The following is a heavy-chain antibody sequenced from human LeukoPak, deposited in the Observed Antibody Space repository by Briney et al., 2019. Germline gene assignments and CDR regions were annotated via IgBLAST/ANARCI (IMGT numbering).Heavy chain of an antibody. CDR1: GFTFSSHS. V-gene: IGHV3-48*01. J-gene: IGHJ6*02. CDR3: ARDGVATSKEYYYYYGMDV. D-gene: IGHD5-12*01. CDR2: ISSSSSTI. Sequence: GGSLRLSCAASGFTFSSHSMNWVRQAPGKGLEWVSYISSSSSTIYYADSVKGRFTISRDNAKNSLYLQMNSLRAEDTAVYYCARDGVATSKEYYYYYGMDVWGQGTTVTVSS.